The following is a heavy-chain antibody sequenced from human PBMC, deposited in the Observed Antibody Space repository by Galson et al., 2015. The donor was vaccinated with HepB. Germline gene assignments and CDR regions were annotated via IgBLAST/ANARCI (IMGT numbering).Heavy chain of an antibody. D-gene: IGHD3-22*01. CDR2: ISGTGGRT. Sequence: SLRLSCAASGFTFSNYAMNWVRQAPGKGLEWVSTISGTGGRTYYADAVKGRFTISRDNSKNTLYLQLNSLRAEDTAVYYCAKNPGNYYDTSGYYRDPYFDYWGQGTLVTVSS. J-gene: IGHJ4*02. CDR3: AKNPGNYYDTSGYYRDPYFDY. V-gene: IGHV3-23*01. CDR1: GFTFSNYA.